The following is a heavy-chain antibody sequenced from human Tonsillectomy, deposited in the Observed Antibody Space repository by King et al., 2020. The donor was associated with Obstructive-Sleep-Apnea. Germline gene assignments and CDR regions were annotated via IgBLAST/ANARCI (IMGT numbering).Heavy chain of an antibody. CDR1: GFTFSSYW. CDR3: ARCTRTSCYYYGMDV. D-gene: IGHD2-2*01. CDR2: IKKDGSEK. J-gene: IGHJ6*02. Sequence: VQLVESGGGLVQPGGSLRLSCEASGFTFSSYWMSWVRQAPGKGLEWVANIKKDGSEKYYVDSVKGRFTISRDNAKISLYLQMNSLRAEDTAVYYCARCTRTSCYYYGMDVWGQGTTVTVSS. V-gene: IGHV3-7*01.